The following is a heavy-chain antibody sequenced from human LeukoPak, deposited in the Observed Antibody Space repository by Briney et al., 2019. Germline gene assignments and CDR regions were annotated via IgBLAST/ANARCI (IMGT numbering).Heavy chain of an antibody. V-gene: IGHV3-49*03. Sequence: GGSLRLSCAGSGFPFADYAMSWLRQAPGRGLEWISFIRGKPYGAATEYAASVIGRFTISRDDSKSIAYLQMNSLKTEDTAVYYCTRDPRGYSPWLNYMDVWGRGTTVTVPS. CDR3: TRDPRGYSPWLNYMDV. J-gene: IGHJ6*03. D-gene: IGHD5-18*01. CDR1: GFPFADYA. CDR2: IRGKPYGAAT.